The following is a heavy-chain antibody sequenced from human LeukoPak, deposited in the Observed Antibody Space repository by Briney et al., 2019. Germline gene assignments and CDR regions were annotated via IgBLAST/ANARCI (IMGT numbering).Heavy chain of an antibody. Sequence: GASVKVSCKASGGSFSSYASSWVREAAGHGGEWMGGSSPTFGTANYAQKFQGRVTITADESTSTAYMELSSLRSEDTAVYYCARGDDFWSGSHYYYGMDVWGQGTTVTVSS. CDR3: ARGDDFWSGSHYYYGMDV. V-gene: IGHV1-69*13. J-gene: IGHJ6*02. CDR1: GGSFSSYA. D-gene: IGHD3-3*01. CDR2: SSPTFGTA.